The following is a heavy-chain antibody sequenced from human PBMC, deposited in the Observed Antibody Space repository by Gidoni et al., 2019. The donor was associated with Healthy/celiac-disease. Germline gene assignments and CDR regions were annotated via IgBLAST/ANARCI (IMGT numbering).Heavy chain of an antibody. CDR2: ISSSSSYT. D-gene: IGHD3-10*01. J-gene: IGHJ4*02. CDR1: GFTFSDYY. Sequence: QVQLVESGGGLVKPGGSLRLSCAASGFTFSDYYMSWIRQAPGKGLEWVSYISSSSSYTNYADSVKGRFTISRDNAKNSLYLQMNSLRAEDTAVYYCARDSDYYGSGSYYPSDYWGQGTLVTVSS. V-gene: IGHV3-11*05. CDR3: ARDSDYYGSGSYYPSDY.